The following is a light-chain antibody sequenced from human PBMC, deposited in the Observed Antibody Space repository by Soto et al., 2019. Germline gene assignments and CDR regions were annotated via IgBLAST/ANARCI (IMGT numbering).Light chain of an antibody. CDR2: AAS. V-gene: IGKV1-27*01. J-gene: IGKJ4*01. CDR1: QGISSY. Sequence: DIQMTQSPSSLSASVGDRVTITCRASQGISSYLAWYQQKPGKVPKLLIYAASTLQSGVPSRFSGSGSGTDITLTISSLQPEDVATYYCQKYNSASLTFGGGTKLEIK. CDR3: QKYNSASLT.